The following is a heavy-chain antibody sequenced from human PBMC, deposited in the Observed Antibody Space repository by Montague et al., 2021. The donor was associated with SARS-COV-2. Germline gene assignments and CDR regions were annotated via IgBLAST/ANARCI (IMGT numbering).Heavy chain of an antibody. CDR1: GDSVSGVRLS. V-gene: IGHV6-1*01. Sequence: CAISGDSVSGVRLSRKSIEQTPAIRFQRLRGSYYMFKWNNDYAVSVKSRITINPDTSKNQISLQLNSVTPEDTAVYYCARTSASSDYWGPGTLVTVSS. J-gene: IGHJ4*02. D-gene: IGHD1-26*01. CDR3: ARTSASSDY. CDR2: SYYMFKWNN.